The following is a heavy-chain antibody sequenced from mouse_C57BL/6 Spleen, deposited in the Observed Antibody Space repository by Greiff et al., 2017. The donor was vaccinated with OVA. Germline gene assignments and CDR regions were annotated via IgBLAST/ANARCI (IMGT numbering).Heavy chain of an antibody. J-gene: IGHJ4*01. CDR2: INPNNGGT. CDR1: GYTFTDYY. Sequence: VQLQQSGPELVKPGASVKISCKASGYTFTDYYMNWVKQSHGKSLEWIGDINPNNGGTSYNQKFKGKATLTVDKSSSTAYMELRSLTSEDSAVYYCARTHYYGSSPRAMDYWGQGTSVTVSS. CDR3: ARTHYYGSSPRAMDY. V-gene: IGHV1-26*01. D-gene: IGHD1-1*01.